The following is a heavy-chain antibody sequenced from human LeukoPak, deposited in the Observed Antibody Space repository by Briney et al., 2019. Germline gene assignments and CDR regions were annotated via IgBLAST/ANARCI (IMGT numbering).Heavy chain of an antibody. CDR3: AKDKVGATTGGYYFDY. CDR1: GFTFSSYA. V-gene: IGHV3-23*01. D-gene: IGHD1-26*01. Sequence: GGSLRLSCAASGFTFSSYAMSWVRQAPGKGLEWVSAISGSGGSTYYADSVKGRFTISRDNSKNTLYLQMNSLRAEDTAVYYCAKDKVGATTGGYYFDYWGQGTLVTVSS. CDR2: ISGSGGST. J-gene: IGHJ4*02.